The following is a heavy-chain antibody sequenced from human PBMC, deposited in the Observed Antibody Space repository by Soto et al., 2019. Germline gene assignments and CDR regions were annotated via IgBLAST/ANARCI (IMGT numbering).Heavy chain of an antibody. J-gene: IGHJ6*02. V-gene: IGHV3-33*01. CDR2: IWYDGSNK. CDR1: GFTFSSYG. D-gene: IGHD2-2*01. Sequence: QVQLVESGGGVVQPGRSLRLSCAASGFTFSSYGMHWVRQAPGKGLEWVAVIWYDGSNKYYADSVKGRFTISRDISKNTLYLQMNSLRAEDTAVYYCARETVPAASYYYYGMDVWGQGTTVTVSS. CDR3: ARETVPAASYYYYGMDV.